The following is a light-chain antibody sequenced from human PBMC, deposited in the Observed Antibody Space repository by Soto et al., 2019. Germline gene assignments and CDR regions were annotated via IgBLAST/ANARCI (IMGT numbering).Light chain of an antibody. V-gene: IGKV1-39*01. CDR1: QTINKN. J-gene: IGKJ2*01. CDR2: DAS. Sequence: DIQRTRAPTSLSASVGDRVTITCRASQTINKNLNWYRHKLGKAPELLIYDASDSQAGVPSRFSGTGSVTDLTLIISGLQPEALATYYCQQSYNSPYTFGQGTKLAIK. CDR3: QQSYNSPYT.